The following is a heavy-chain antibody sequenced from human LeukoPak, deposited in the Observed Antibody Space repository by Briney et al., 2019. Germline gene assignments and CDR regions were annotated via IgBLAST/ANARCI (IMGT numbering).Heavy chain of an antibody. CDR3: ASTKVGATTD. Sequence: ASVEVSCKASGYTFTSYGISWVRQAPGQGLEWMGWISAYNGNTNYAQKLQGRVTITADESTSTAYMELSSLRSEDTAVYYCASTKVGATTDWGQGTLVTVSS. D-gene: IGHD1-26*01. CDR2: ISAYNGNT. V-gene: IGHV1-18*01. J-gene: IGHJ4*02. CDR1: GYTFTSYG.